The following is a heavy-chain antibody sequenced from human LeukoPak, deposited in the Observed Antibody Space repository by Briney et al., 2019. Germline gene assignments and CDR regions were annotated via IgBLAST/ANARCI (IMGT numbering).Heavy chain of an antibody. V-gene: IGHV4-34*01. CDR3: ARDPRAARRGGMDA. D-gene: IGHD3-10*01. Sequence: SETLSLTCAVYGGSFSGYYWNWIRQPPGKGLEWIGEINHSGSTNYNPSLKSRVTISVDTSKNQFSLKLSSVTAADTAVYYCARDPRAARRGGMDAWGQGTTVTVSS. J-gene: IGHJ6*02. CDR1: GGSFSGYY. CDR2: INHSGST.